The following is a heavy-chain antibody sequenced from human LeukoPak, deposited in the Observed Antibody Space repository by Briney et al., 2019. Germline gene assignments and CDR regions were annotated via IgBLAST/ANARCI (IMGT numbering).Heavy chain of an antibody. CDR3: ANTYCSGGSCYWAFDY. CDR1: GFTFSSYS. Sequence: GGSLRLSCAASGFTFSSYSMNWVRQAPGKGLEWVSSISSSSDYIYYADSMKGRFTISRDNAKNSLYLQMNSLRAEDTAVYYCANTYCSGGSCYWAFDYWGQGTLGTVSS. V-gene: IGHV3-21*01. CDR2: ISSSSDYI. J-gene: IGHJ4*02. D-gene: IGHD2-15*01.